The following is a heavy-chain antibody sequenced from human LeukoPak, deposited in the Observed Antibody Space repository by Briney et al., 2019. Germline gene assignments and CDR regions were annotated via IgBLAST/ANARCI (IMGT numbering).Heavy chain of an antibody. Sequence: PSETLSLTCTVSGGSISSGGYSWSWIRQPPGKGLEWIGYIYHNGNTYYSPSLKSRVTISVDRSKNQLSLKLSSVTAADTAMYYCASGGYSYGFDYWGQGTLVTVSS. D-gene: IGHD5-18*01. V-gene: IGHV4-30-2*01. CDR2: IYHNGNT. CDR3: ASGGYSYGFDY. J-gene: IGHJ4*02. CDR1: GGSISSGGYS.